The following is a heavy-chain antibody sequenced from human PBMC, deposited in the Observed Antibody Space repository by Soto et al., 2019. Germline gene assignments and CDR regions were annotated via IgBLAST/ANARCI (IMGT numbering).Heavy chain of an antibody. CDR3: AKGYYYDSSGYRDY. D-gene: IGHD3-22*01. V-gene: IGHV3-23*01. Sequence: GGSLRLSCAASGFTFSSYAMSWVRQAPGKGLEWVSAISGSGGSTYYADSVKGRFTISRDNSKNTLYLQMNSLRAEDTAVYYCAKGYYYDSSGYRDYWGQGTLVTVSS. CDR2: ISGSGGST. J-gene: IGHJ4*02. CDR1: GFTFSSYA.